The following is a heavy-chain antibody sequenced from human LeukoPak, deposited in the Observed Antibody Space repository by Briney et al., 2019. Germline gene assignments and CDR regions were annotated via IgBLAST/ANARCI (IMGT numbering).Heavy chain of an antibody. J-gene: IGHJ4*02. CDR3: ASFGYSGGY. Sequence: PSETLSLTCAVYGGSFSGYYWSWIRQPPGKGLEWIGEINHSGSTNYNPSLKSRVTISVDTSKNQFSMKLSSVTAADTAVYYCASFGYSGGYWGQGTLVTVSS. D-gene: IGHD5-12*01. CDR1: GGSFSGYY. CDR2: INHSGST. V-gene: IGHV4-34*01.